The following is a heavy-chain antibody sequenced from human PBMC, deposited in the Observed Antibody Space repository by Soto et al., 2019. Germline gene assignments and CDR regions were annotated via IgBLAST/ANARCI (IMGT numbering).Heavy chain of an antibody. CDR1: GGTFSSYA. Sequence: QVQLVQSGAEVKKPGSSVKVSCKASGGTFSSYAISWVRQASGQGLEWMGGIIPIFGTANYAQKFQGRVTITEDDSTSTDYMERSNLRSEDTAVYYCARGGVHDDYCMDVWGQGTTVTVAS. CDR3: ARGGVHDDYCMDV. J-gene: IGHJ6*02. CDR2: IIPIFGTA. D-gene: IGHD2-8*02. V-gene: IGHV1-69*12.